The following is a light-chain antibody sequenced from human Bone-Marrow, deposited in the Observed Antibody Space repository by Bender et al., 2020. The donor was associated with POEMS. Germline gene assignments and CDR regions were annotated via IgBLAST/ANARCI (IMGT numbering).Light chain of an antibody. CDR3: CSYAGNRPLV. CDR1: SSDVGAYNY. CDR2: DVS. J-gene: IGLJ3*02. V-gene: IGLV2-14*03. Sequence: QSALTQPASVSGSPGQSITISCTGTSSDVGAYNYVSWYQQHPGKAPKVVIYDVSNRPSGVSGRFSGSQSGNTASLTISGLLADDEADYYCCSYAGNRPLVFGGGTKLTVL.